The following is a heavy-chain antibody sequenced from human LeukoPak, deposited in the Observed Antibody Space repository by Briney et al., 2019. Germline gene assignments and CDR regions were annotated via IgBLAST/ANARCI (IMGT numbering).Heavy chain of an antibody. D-gene: IGHD2-2*02. CDR3: ARGDIVVVAAAIFRWFDP. Sequence: SETLSLTCAVYGGSFSGFYWSWIRQPPGKGLEWIGEINHSGITNYNPSLKSRVTISVDTSLNQFSLKLSSVTAADTAVYYCARGDIVVVAAAIFRWFDPWGQGTLVTVSS. CDR2: INHSGIT. J-gene: IGHJ5*02. CDR1: GGSFSGFY. V-gene: IGHV4-34*01.